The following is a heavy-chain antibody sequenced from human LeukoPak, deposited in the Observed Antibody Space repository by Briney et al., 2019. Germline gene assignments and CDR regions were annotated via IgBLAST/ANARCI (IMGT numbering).Heavy chain of an antibody. Sequence: ASVKLCCKSSGATFSIYTISLVRQAPGQGLEWMGGIIPIFVTANSAPKFQGRVTITADESTSTAYLELSSLTSEDTAVYYCAREGRNYYYSLDVWGKGTLVTVSS. CDR3: AREGRNYYYSLDV. CDR2: IIPIFVTA. V-gene: IGHV1-69*13. CDR1: GATFSIYT. D-gene: IGHD3-10*01. J-gene: IGHJ6*04.